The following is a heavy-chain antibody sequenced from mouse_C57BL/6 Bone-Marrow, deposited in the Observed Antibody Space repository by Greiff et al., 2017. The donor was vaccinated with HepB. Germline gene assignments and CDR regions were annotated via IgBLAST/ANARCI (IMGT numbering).Heavy chain of an antibody. Sequence: QVQLQQPGAELVKPGASVKLSCKASGYTFTSYWMQWVKQRPGQGLEWIGEIDPSDSYTNYNQKFKGKATLTVDTSSSTAYMQLSSLTSQDSAVYYCARLYDDGYYYAMDYWGQGTSVTVSS. V-gene: IGHV1-50*01. D-gene: IGHD2-12*01. CDR1: GYTFTSYW. CDR3: ARLYDDGYYYAMDY. CDR2: IDPSDSYT. J-gene: IGHJ4*01.